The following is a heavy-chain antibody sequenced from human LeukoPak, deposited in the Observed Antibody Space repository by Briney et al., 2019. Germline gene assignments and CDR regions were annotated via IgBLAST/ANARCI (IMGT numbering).Heavy chain of an antibody. D-gene: IGHD2-15*01. CDR2: IKQDGSEE. CDR1: GFIFSDYW. V-gene: IGHV3-7*01. Sequence: GGSLRLSCVASGFIFSDYWMSWVRQAPGKGLEWVANIKQDGSEEDYVDSVKGRFTISRDNAKNSPYLQMNSLRAEDTAVYYCARDLGYCSGGSCWGQGTLVTVSS. J-gene: IGHJ4*02. CDR3: ARDLGYCSGGSC.